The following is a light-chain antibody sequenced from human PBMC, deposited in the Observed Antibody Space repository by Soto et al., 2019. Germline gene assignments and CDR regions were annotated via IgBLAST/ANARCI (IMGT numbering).Light chain of an antibody. CDR1: SSDVGGYNY. CDR2: EVS. V-gene: IGLV2-14*01. CDR3: SSYTSSNRGYV. J-gene: IGLJ1*01. Sequence: QSALTQPASVSGSPGQSITISCTGTSSDVGGYNYVSWYRQHPGKAPKLMIYEVSNRPSGVANRFSGSKSGNTASLTISGLQAEDEADYYCSSYTSSNRGYVFGTGTKLTVL.